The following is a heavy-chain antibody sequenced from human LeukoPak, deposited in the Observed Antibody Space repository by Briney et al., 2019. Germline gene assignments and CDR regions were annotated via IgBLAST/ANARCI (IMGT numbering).Heavy chain of an antibody. CDR2: IYYSGST. Sequence: SETLSLTCTVSGGSISSSSYYWGWIRQPPGKGLEWIGSIYYSGSTYYNPSLKSRVTISVDASKNQFSLKLSSVTAADTAVYYCARLSTNYYGSGSYAFDIWGQGTMVTVSS. CDR3: ARLSTNYYGSGSYAFDI. J-gene: IGHJ3*02. CDR1: GGSISSSSYY. V-gene: IGHV4-39*01. D-gene: IGHD3-10*01.